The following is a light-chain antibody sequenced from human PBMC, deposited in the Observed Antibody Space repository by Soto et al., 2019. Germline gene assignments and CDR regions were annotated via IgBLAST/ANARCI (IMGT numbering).Light chain of an antibody. CDR2: EVD. J-gene: IGLJ2*01. V-gene: IGLV2-14*01. Sequence: QSALTQPASVSGSPGQSITISCTGTSSDIGSYPYVSWYQQHPGKVPKLMIYEVDNRPSGVSNRFSGSKSGNTASLTLSGLQAEDEADYYCSPYTRTTTPVVFGGGTKLTVL. CDR1: SSDIGSYPY. CDR3: SPYTRTTTPVV.